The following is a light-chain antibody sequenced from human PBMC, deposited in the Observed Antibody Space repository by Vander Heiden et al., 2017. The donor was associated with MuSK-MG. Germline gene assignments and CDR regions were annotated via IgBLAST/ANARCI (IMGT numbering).Light chain of an antibody. CDR3: QQYYSIPLT. Sequence: DIVIPQSPDSLPVSLGSSATISCTSSHSVLYTSNNHNYLTWDQQKPGQPPKLLIYWASIRESGVPDRFSGSGSGTDFTLTISNLQAEDVAVYYCQQYYSIPLTFGGGTKVEIK. CDR1: HSVLYTSNNHNY. J-gene: IGKJ4*01. V-gene: IGKV4-1*01. CDR2: WAS.